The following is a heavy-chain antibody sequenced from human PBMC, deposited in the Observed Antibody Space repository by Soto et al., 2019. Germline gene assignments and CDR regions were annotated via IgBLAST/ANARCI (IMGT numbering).Heavy chain of an antibody. Sequence: SETLSLTCTVSGGSVSSGSYYWSWIRQPPGKGLEWIGYIYYSGSTNYNPSLKSRVTISVDTSKNQFSLKLSSVTAADTAVYYCARGPEVIDYWGQGTLVTVSS. D-gene: IGHD2-21*01. V-gene: IGHV4-61*01. CDR1: GGSVSSGSYY. CDR3: ARGPEVIDY. J-gene: IGHJ4*02. CDR2: IYYSGST.